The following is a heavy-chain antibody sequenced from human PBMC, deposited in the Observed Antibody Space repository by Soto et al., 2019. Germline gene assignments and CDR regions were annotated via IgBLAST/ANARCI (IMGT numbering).Heavy chain of an antibody. CDR2: VSFDGTNK. CDR3: ARDQTGITTAGGGRIDH. CDR1: GFTFSTHA. V-gene: IGHV3-30-3*01. J-gene: IGHJ4*02. D-gene: IGHD6-13*01. Sequence: QVQLVESGGGVVQPGRSLRLSCAASGFTFSTHAMHWVRQAPGKGLECVAIVSFDGTNKYHADSVKGRFTISRDNSKNTIYLQMSGLTPADTAVYYCARDQTGITTAGGGRIDHWGQGTLVTVSS.